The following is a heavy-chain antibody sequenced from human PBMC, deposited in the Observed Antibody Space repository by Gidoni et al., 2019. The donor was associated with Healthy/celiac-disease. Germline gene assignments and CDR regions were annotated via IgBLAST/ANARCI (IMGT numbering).Heavy chain of an antibody. Sequence: QVQLQQPGPGLVKPPQTLSLTCALSGDRVSSNSAAWNWIRQSPSRGLEWLGRTYYRSKWYNDYAVSVKSRVTINPDTAKNQFSLQLNSVTPEDTAVYYCARETSPGSNPGPLLAFDIWGQGTMVTVSS. CDR1: GDRVSSNSAA. CDR3: ARETSPGSNPGPLLAFDI. J-gene: IGHJ3*02. CDR2: TYYRSKWYN. V-gene: IGHV6-1*01. D-gene: IGHD2-15*01.